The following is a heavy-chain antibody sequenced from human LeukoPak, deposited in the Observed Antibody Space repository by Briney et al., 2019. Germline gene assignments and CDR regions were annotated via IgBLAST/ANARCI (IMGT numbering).Heavy chain of an antibody. CDR3: ARGAGSGTYYYDY. V-gene: IGHV3-23*01. CDR2: ISNNGGYT. D-gene: IGHD3-10*01. J-gene: IGHJ4*02. CDR1: GFTFSSSA. Sequence: GGSLRLSCAASGFTFSSSAMSWVRQAPGKGLEWVSAISNNGGYTYYADSVQGRFTISRDNSNNTLYLQMNSLRAEDTAVYYCARGAGSGTYYYDYWGQGTLVTVSS.